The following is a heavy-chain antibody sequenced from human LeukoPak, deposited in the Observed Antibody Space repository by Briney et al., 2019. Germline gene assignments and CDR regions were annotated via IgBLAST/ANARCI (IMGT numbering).Heavy chain of an antibody. J-gene: IGHJ6*03. CDR3: ARVDSGIDFYYMDV. Sequence: GGSLRLSCAASGFTFKNYCMSWVRQAPGKGLEWVAHINQDGTEKYHVDSVRGRFTISRDNPKNSLYLQMNSLRLEDTAVYYCARVDSGIDFYYMDVWAKGTTVTVSS. D-gene: IGHD3-10*01. V-gene: IGHV3-7*01. CDR1: GFTFKNYC. CDR2: INQDGTEK.